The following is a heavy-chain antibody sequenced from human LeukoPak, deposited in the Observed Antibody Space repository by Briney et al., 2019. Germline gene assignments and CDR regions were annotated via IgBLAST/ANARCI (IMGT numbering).Heavy chain of an antibody. D-gene: IGHD5-12*01. Sequence: GSLRLSCAASGFDFNDFAMTWIRQPPGKGLEWIGEINHSGSTNYNPSLKSRVTISVDTSKNQFSLKLSSVTAADTAVYYCARGWLRGSLLDYWGQGTLVTVSP. CDR2: INHSGST. J-gene: IGHJ4*02. CDR1: GFDFNDFA. CDR3: ARGWLRGSLLDY. V-gene: IGHV4-34*01.